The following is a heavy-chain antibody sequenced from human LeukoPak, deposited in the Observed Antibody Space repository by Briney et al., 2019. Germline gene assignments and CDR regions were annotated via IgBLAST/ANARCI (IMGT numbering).Heavy chain of an antibody. V-gene: IGHV3-66*04. CDR2: IYSGGST. J-gene: IGHJ6*02. CDR1: GFTVSSNY. Sequence: PGGSLRLSCAASGFTVSSNYMSWVRQAPGKGLEWVSVIYSGGSTYYADSVKGRFTISRDNSKNTLYLQMNSLRAEDTAVYYCARHTKAYGVDYYYGMDVWGQGTTVTVSS. CDR3: ARHTKAYGVDYYYGMDV. D-gene: IGHD4-17*01.